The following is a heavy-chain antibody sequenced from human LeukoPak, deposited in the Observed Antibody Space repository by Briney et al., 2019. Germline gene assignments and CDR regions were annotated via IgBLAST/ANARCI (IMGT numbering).Heavy chain of an antibody. Sequence: GGSLRLSCAASGFTFSDCWMHWVRQRPGEGLEYVSRITTDGSSTTYADSVKGRFTVSRDNAKSTLYLQMNSLRAEDTAVYYCARGASSGNLKDAFDIWGQGTMVTVAS. CDR1: GFTFSDCW. CDR2: ITTDGSST. V-gene: IGHV3-74*01. CDR3: ARGASSGNLKDAFDI. D-gene: IGHD3-22*01. J-gene: IGHJ3*02.